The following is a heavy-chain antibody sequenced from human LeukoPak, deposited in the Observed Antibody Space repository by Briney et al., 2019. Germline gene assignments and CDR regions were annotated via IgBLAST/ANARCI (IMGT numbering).Heavy chain of an antibody. V-gene: IGHV4-34*01. J-gene: IGHJ4*02. D-gene: IGHD3-16*02. CDR3: ARGPNYDYVWGSYRYTPRYFDY. Sequence: SDTLSLTGAVYDGSFSGYYWSWIHQPPGKGLEWIGEINHSGSTNYNPSLKSRVTISVDTSKNQFSLKLSPVTAADTAVYYCARGPNYDYVWGSYRYTPRYFDYWGQGTLVTVSS. CDR2: INHSGST. CDR1: DGSFSGYY.